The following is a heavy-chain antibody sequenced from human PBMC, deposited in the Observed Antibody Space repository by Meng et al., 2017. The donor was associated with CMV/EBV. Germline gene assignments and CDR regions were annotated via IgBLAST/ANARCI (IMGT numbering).Heavy chain of an antibody. Sequence: SETLSLTCVVYGGSLSCYSWSWIRQPPGQGLEWIGSIYYSGTTYYNPSLKSRVTISVDTSKNQFSLNLTSVTAADTAVYYCARRGGWFEPWGQGTLVTVSS. D-gene: IGHD3-16*01. J-gene: IGHJ5*02. CDR1: GGSLSCYS. CDR3: ARRGGWFEP. CDR2: IYYSGTT. V-gene: IGHV4-39*01.